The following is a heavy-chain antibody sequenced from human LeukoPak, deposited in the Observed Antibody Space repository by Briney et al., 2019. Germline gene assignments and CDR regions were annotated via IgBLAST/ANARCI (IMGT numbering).Heavy chain of an antibody. Sequence: PGGSLRLSCAASGFTFSSYEMNWVRQAPGKGLEWVSYISSSGSTIYYADSVKGRFTISRDNAKNSLYLQMNSLRAEDTAVYYCARLWWLPYFDYWGQGTLVTVSS. CDR2: ISSSGSTI. CDR3: ARLWWLPYFDY. J-gene: IGHJ4*02. CDR1: GFTFSSYE. D-gene: IGHD2-15*01. V-gene: IGHV3-48*03.